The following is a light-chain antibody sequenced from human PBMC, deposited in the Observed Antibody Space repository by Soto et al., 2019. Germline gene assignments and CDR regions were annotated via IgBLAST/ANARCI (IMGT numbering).Light chain of an antibody. V-gene: IGLV2-11*01. CDR3: CSHAGYYTEI. Sequence: QSALTQPRSVSGSPGQSVTLSCTGTDSDVGRYTYVSWYQQHPGKAPKLIIYDVNKRPSGVPDRFSGSKSGNTASLTISGLQAEDEAHYYCCSHAGYYTEIFGGGTQLTVL. J-gene: IGLJ7*01. CDR2: DVN. CDR1: DSDVGRYTY.